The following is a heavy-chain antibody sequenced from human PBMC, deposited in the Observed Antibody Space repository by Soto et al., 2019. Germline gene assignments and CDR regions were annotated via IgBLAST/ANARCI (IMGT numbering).Heavy chain of an antibody. CDR1: GYTFTSYA. J-gene: IGHJ4*02. CDR2: VNAGNANT. D-gene: IGHD1-20*01. V-gene: IGHV1-3*01. Sequence: QVQLVQSGAEVKKPGASVKVSCTASGYTFTSYAIHWVRQAPGQRLEWIGWVNAGNANTKYSQKLLGRVTITRDTSVGTGYMELSSLRSEDTAVYYCARDVAYNWDLIDHWGQGTLVTVSS. CDR3: ARDVAYNWDLIDH.